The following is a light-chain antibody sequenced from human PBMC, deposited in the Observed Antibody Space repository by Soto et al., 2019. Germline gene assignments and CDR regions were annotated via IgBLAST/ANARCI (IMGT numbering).Light chain of an antibody. CDR3: QQYGNSPIT. CDR2: GTS. CDR1: ERIYSAY. Sequence: EVVLTQSPGTLSLSRGERATLSCRASERIYSAYLGWYQQKLGQAPRLLIYGTSSRATGIPDRFSGSGSVTDFTLTISRLEPEDFAVYYCQQYGNSPITFGQGTRLEIK. V-gene: IGKV3-20*01. J-gene: IGKJ5*01.